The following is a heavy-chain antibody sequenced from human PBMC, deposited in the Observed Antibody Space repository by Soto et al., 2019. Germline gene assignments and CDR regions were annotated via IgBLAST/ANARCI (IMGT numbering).Heavy chain of an antibody. J-gene: IGHJ4*02. V-gene: IGHV1-18*01. D-gene: IGHD6-19*01. Sequence: QVQLVQSGAEVKKPGASVKVSCKTSGYTFTSYGISWVRQAPGQGLEWIGWISTYNGNTKHSQRLQGRVSMTTDTSISTAYMELRSLRSDDTSLYYCARDNGQWMVNDCGQGTLRTVSS. CDR3: ARDNGQWMVND. CDR1: GYTFTSYG. CDR2: ISTYNGNT.